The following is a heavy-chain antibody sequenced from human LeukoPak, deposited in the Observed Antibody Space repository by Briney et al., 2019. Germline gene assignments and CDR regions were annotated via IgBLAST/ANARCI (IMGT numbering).Heavy chain of an antibody. CDR3: ARGTGYNTGRSVDY. J-gene: IGHJ4*02. V-gene: IGHV3-23*01. D-gene: IGHD6-25*01. CDR2: ISGSGGST. CDR1: GFTFSSYS. Sequence: GGSLRLSCTASGFTFSSYSMTWVRQAPGKGLEWVSAISGSGGSTYYADSVKGRFTISRDNSKNTLYLQMNSLRAEDTAVHYCARGTGYNTGRSVDYWGQGTLVTVSS.